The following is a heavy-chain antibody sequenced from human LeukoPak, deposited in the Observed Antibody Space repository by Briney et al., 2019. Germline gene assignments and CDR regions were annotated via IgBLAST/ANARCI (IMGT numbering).Heavy chain of an antibody. Sequence: GGSLRLSCAASGFTFSSYAMHWVRQAPGKGLEYVSAISSNGGSTYYANSVKGRFTISRDNSKNTLYLQMGSLRAEDMAVYYCARAHGYSGYDAVFDYWGQGTLVTVSS. CDR1: GFTFSSYA. V-gene: IGHV3-64*01. J-gene: IGHJ4*02. D-gene: IGHD5-12*01. CDR2: ISSNGGST. CDR3: ARAHGYSGYDAVFDY.